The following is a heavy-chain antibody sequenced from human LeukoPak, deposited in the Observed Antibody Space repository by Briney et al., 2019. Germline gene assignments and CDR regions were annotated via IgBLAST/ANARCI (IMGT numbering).Heavy chain of an antibody. CDR3: ARHGVGFDP. J-gene: IGHJ5*02. D-gene: IGHD2-8*01. Sequence: ASETLSLTCTVSGGSISSSSYYWGWIRQPPGKGLEWIGSIYYSGSTYYNPSLKSRVTISVDTSKNQFSLKLSSVTAADTAVYYCARHGVGFDPWGQGTLVTVSS. CDR2: IYYSGST. V-gene: IGHV4-39*01. CDR1: GGSISSSSYY.